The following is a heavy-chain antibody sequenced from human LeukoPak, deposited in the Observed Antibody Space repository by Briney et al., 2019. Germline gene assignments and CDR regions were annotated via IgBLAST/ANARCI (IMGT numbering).Heavy chain of an antibody. CDR3: AIYYYDSSGTYYFDY. CDR2: IYYSGST. Sequence: KASETLSLTCTVSGGSISSYYWSWIRQPPGKGLEWIGYIYYSGSTNYNPSLKSRVTISVDTSKNQFSLKLSSVTAADTAVYYCAIYYYDSSGTYYFDYWGQGTLVTVSS. J-gene: IGHJ4*02. CDR1: GGSISSYY. V-gene: IGHV4-59*08. D-gene: IGHD3-22*01.